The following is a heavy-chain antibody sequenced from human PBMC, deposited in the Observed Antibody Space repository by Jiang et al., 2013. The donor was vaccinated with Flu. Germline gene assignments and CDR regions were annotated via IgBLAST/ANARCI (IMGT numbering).Heavy chain of an antibody. V-gene: IGHV4-39*01. Sequence: GSGLVKPSETLSLTCTVSGDSISRSNYYWDWIRQPPGKGLEWIGSIYASGSTYYNPSLKSRVTISRDTSKNQFSLKMTSVTAADTAVYCCARGVGTKEYFDYWGQGILVTVSS. CDR3: ARGVGTKEYFDY. D-gene: IGHD1-26*01. CDR2: IYASGST. J-gene: IGHJ4*02. CDR1: GDSISRSNYY.